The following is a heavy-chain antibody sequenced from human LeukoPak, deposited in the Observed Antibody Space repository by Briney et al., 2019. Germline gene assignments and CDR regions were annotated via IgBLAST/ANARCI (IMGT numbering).Heavy chain of an antibody. CDR2: ISSSGSTI. D-gene: IGHD4-17*01. CDR1: GFTFSSYE. J-gene: IGHJ4*02. V-gene: IGHV3-48*03. CDR3: ARDLYGDYEYGDDY. Sequence: GGSLRLSCAASGFTFSSYEMNWVRQAPGKGLEWVSYISSSGSTIYYADSVKGRFTISRDNAKNSLYLQMNSLRAEDTAVYYCARDLYGDYEYGDDYWGQGTLVTVSS.